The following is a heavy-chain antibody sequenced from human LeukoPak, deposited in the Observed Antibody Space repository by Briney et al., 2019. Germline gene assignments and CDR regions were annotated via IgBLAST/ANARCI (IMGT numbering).Heavy chain of an antibody. V-gene: IGHV4-59*01. CDR2: IYYSGST. J-gene: IGHJ4*02. Sequence: SETLSLTCTVSGGSISSYYWSWIRQPPGKGLEWIGYIYYSGSTNYNPSLKSRVTISVDTSKNQFPLKLSPVTAADTAVYYCARVRTDYDILTGPTYYLDYWGQGTLVTISS. CDR1: GGSISSYY. D-gene: IGHD3-9*01. CDR3: ARVRTDYDILTGPTYYLDY.